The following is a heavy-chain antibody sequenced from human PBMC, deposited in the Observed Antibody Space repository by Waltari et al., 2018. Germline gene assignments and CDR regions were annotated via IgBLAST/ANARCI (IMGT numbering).Heavy chain of an antibody. CDR2: INAGNGNK. Sequence: QVQLVQSGAEVKKPGASVKVSCKASGYTFTSYAMHWVRQAPGQRLEWMGWINAGNGNKKYSQKCQGRVTITRDTSASTAYMELSSLRSEDTAVYYCARWGGLWFGELSVSWFDPWGQGTLVTVSS. D-gene: IGHD3-10*01. J-gene: IGHJ5*02. V-gene: IGHV1-3*01. CDR3: ARWGGLWFGELSVSWFDP. CDR1: GYTFTSYA.